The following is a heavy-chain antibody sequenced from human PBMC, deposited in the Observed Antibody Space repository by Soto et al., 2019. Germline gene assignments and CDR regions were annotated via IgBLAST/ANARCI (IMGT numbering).Heavy chain of an antibody. CDR3: ARARLSIGVESSSWYDDYYGMDV. CDR2: IWYDGSNK. V-gene: IGHV3-33*01. CDR1: GFTLSSYG. J-gene: IGHJ6*02. D-gene: IGHD6-13*01. Sequence: PGGSLRLSCAASGFTLSSYGMHWVRQAPGKGLEWVAVIWYDGSNKYYADSVKGRFTISRDNSKNTLYLQMNSLRAEDTAVYYCARARLSIGVESSSWYDDYYGMDVWGQGTKVTVSS.